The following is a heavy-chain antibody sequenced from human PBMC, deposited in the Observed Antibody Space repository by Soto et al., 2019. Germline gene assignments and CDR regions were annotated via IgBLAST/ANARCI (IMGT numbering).Heavy chain of an antibody. CDR1: GGSISSYY. J-gene: IGHJ6*03. D-gene: IGHD5-12*01. V-gene: IGHV4-59*08. CDR3: ARHYGGYEPYYYYYMDV. Sequence: SETLSLTCTVSGGSISSYYWSWIRQPPGKGLEWIGYIYYSGSTNYNPSLKSRVTISVDTSKNQFSLKLSSVTAADTAVYYCARHYGGYEPYYYYYMDVWGKGTTVTVSS. CDR2: IYYSGST.